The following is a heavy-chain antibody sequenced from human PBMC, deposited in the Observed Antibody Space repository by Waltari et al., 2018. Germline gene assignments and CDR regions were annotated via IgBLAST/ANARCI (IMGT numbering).Heavy chain of an antibody. Sequence: QVQLVQSGAEVKKPGSSVKVSCKASGGTFSSYAISWVRQAPGQGLEWMGGIIPILVIANYAQKFQGRVTITADKSTSTAYMELSSLRSEDTAVYYCASSGCSGGSCYSRFWFDYWGQGTLVTVSS. CDR1: GGTFSSYA. V-gene: IGHV1-69*10. CDR2: IIPILVIA. D-gene: IGHD2-15*01. J-gene: IGHJ4*02. CDR3: ASSGCSGGSCYSRFWFDY.